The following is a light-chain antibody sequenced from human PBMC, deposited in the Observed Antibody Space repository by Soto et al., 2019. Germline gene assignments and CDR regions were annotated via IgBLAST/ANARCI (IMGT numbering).Light chain of an antibody. CDR1: QSISSW. Sequence: DIQMTQSPSTLSASVGDRVTITCRASQSISSWLAWYHQKPGKAPKLLIYDASSLESGVPSRFSGSGSGTEFTLTISSLQPDDFATYYCQQYNSYSTTFGQGTKVEIK. V-gene: IGKV1-5*01. CDR3: QQYNSYSTT. CDR2: DAS. J-gene: IGKJ1*01.